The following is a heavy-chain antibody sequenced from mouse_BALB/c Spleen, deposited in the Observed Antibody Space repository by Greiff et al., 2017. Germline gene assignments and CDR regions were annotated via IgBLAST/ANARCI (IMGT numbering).Heavy chain of an antibody. J-gene: IGHJ4*01. D-gene: IGHD1-1*01. CDR1: GFTFSSYT. V-gene: IGHV5-12-2*01. CDR3: ARLLQRFYALDY. Sequence: EVKVVESGGGLVQPGGSLKLPCAASGFTFSSYTMSWVRQTPEKRLEWVAYISNGGGSTYYPDTVKGRFTFSRDNAKNTLYLQMSSLKSEDTAVYYCARLLQRFYALDYWGQGTSVTVSS. CDR2: ISNGGGST.